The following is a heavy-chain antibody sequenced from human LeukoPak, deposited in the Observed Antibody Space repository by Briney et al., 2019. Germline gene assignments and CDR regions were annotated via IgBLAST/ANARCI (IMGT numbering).Heavy chain of an antibody. D-gene: IGHD6-13*01. Sequence: GGSQRLSCAASGFTFSHHWMHWVRQVPGKGLVWVSRINSDGSSTTYADSVKGRFTISRDNARNTLYLQMNSLRAEDTAVHYCARATTYSTYGMDVWGQGNTVTVSS. CDR2: INSDGSST. CDR3: ARATTYSTYGMDV. CDR1: GFTFSHHW. J-gene: IGHJ6*02. V-gene: IGHV3-74*01.